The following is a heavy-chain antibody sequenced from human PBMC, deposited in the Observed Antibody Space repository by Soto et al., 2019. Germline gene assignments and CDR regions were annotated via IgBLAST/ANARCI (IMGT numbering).Heavy chain of an antibody. CDR3: ARAGYSYGTGAFDI. D-gene: IGHD5-18*01. CDR2: IYSGGST. CDR1: GFTVSSNY. V-gene: IGHV3-66*01. J-gene: IGHJ3*02. Sequence: EVQLVESGGGLVQPGGSLRLSCAASGFTVSSNYVSWVRQAPGKGLEWVSVIYSGGSTYYADSVKGRFTISRDNSKNTLYLQMNSLRAEDTAVYYCARAGYSYGTGAFDIWGQGTMVTVSS.